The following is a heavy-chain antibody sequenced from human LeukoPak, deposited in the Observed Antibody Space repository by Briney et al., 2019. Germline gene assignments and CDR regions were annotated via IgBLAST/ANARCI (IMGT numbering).Heavy chain of an antibody. D-gene: IGHD5-12*01. CDR3: ARVLATQRPYHFDY. V-gene: IGHV4-4*02. Sequence: SETLSLTCAVSGGPISSSNWWSWVRQPPGRGLEWIGEIYHSGSTNYNPSLKSRVTISVDKSKNQFSLKLSSVTAADTAVYYCARVLATQRPYHFDYWGQGTLVTVSS. CDR1: GGPISSSNW. CDR2: IYHSGST. J-gene: IGHJ4*02.